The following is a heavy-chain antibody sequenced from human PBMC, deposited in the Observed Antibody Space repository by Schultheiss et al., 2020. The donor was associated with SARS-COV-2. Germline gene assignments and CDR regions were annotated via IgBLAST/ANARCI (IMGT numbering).Heavy chain of an antibody. V-gene: IGHV3-30*07. D-gene: IGHD1-26*01. CDR2: ISYDGSNK. CDR1: GFTFSSYA. J-gene: IGHJ4*02. CDR3: TTGVGVGATLAQAVDY. Sequence: GGSLRLSCAASGFTFSSYAMSWVRQAPGKGLEWVAVISYDGSNKYYADSVKGRFTISRDNSKNTLYLQMNSLKTEDTAVYYCTTGVGVGATLAQAVDYWGQGTLVTVSS.